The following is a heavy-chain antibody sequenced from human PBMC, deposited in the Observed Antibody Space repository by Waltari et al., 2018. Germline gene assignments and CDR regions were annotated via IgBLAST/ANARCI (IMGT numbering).Heavy chain of an antibody. V-gene: IGHV1-2*06. D-gene: IGHD3-22*01. CDR1: GYTFTGYY. Sequence: QVQLVQSGAEVKKPGASVKVSCKASGYTFTGYYMHWVRQAPGQGLEWMGRINPNSGGTNYAQKFQGRVTMTRDTSISTAYMELSRLRSDDTAVYYCARRWLSHYYYYGMDVRGQGTTVIVSS. J-gene: IGHJ6*02. CDR2: INPNSGGT. CDR3: ARRWLSHYYYYGMDV.